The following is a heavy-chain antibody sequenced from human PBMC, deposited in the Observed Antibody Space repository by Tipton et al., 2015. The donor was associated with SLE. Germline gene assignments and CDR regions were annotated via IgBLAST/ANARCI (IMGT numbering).Heavy chain of an antibody. J-gene: IGHJ6*02. V-gene: IGHV4-4*07. CDR3: ARDPVDIAAAAPMDV. CDR2: IYTSGST. D-gene: IGHD6-13*01. Sequence: LRLSCTVSGGSISSYYWSWIRQPAGKGLEWIGRIYTSGSTNYNPSLKSRVTMSVDTSKNQFSLKLSSVTAADTAVYYCARDPVDIAAAAPMDVWGQGTTVTVSS. CDR1: GGSISSYY.